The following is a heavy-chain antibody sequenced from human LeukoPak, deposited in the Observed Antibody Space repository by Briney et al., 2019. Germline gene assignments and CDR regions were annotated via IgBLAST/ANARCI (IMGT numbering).Heavy chain of an antibody. Sequence: PGGSLRLSCAASGFTFSSYGMHWVRQAPGKGLEWVAVISYDGSNKYYADSVKGRFTISRDNSKNTLYLQMNSLRAEDTAVYYCAKGDMVRGITVYYCMDVWGKGTTVTVSS. CDR3: AKGDMVRGITVYYCMDV. CDR1: GFTFSSYG. CDR2: ISYDGSNK. J-gene: IGHJ6*03. V-gene: IGHV3-30*18. D-gene: IGHD3-10*01.